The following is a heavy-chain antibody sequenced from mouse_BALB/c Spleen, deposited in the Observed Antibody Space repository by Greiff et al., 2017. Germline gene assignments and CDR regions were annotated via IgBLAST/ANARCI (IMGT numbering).Heavy chain of an antibody. CDR2: ISDGGSYT. V-gene: IGHV5-4*02. CDR1: GFTFSDYY. J-gene: IGHJ4*01. D-gene: IGHD2-14*01. CDR3: ARGAYYRYLYAMDY. Sequence: EVKLVESGGGLVKPGGSLKLSCAASGFTFSDYYMYWVRQTPEKRLEWVATISDGGSYTYYPDSVKGRFTISRDNAKNNLYLQMSSLKSEDTAMYYCARGAYYRYLYAMDYWGQGTSVTVSS.